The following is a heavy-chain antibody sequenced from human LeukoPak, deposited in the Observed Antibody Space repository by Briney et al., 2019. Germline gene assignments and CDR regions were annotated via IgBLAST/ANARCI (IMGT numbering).Heavy chain of an antibody. CDR2: IYPGDSDT. CDR1: GYSFTTYW. D-gene: IGHD2-15*01. Sequence: GESLKIFCKGSGYSFTTYWIGWVRQMPGKGLEWMGIIYPGDSDTRYSPSFQGQVTISADKSIGTAYLQWSSLKASDTAMYYCARARYCSGGSCYAEYWGQGTLVTVSS. CDR3: ARARYCSGGSCYAEY. V-gene: IGHV5-51*01. J-gene: IGHJ4*02.